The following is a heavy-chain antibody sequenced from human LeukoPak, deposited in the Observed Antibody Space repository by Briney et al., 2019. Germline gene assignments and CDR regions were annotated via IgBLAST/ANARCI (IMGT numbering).Heavy chain of an antibody. CDR2: IYTSGST. CDR1: GGSISSYY. V-gene: IGHV4-4*07. Sequence: SETLSLTCTVSGGSISSYYWSWIRQPAGKGLEWIGRIYTSGSTNYNPSLKSRVTMSVDTSKNQFSLKLSSVTAADTAVYYCARDSTVNRYASGSYPTINWFDPWGQGTLVTVSS. D-gene: IGHD3-10*01. J-gene: IGHJ5*02. CDR3: ARDSTVNRYASGSYPTINWFDP.